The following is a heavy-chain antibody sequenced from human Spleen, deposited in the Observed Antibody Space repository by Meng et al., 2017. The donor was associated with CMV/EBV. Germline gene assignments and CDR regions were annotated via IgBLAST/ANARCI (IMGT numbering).Heavy chain of an antibody. V-gene: IGHV4-59*11. Sequence: SETLSLTCTVSNGSISDHYWSWIRQPPGKGLEWIGYIHDSGTTKYNTSLRSRLTISIDTSKNQFSLDLRSVTAADTAVYYCARVGALDWSIFDYWGQGTLVTVSS. D-gene: IGHD3/OR15-3a*01. CDR3: ARVGALDWSIFDY. CDR2: IHDSGTT. CDR1: NGSISDHY. J-gene: IGHJ4*02.